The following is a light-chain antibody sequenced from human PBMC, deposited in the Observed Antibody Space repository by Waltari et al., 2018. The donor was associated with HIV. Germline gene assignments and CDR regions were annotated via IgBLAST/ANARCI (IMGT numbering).Light chain of an antibody. V-gene: IGLV2-14*01. CDR1: SSAIGAYNY. CDR3: SSFTTSNSLL. Sequence: QSALTQPASVSGSPGQSITVSCTGTSSAIGAYNYVSWYQQTPGPAPKLVIYEVSNRPSGISYRFSGSKSGNTASLTISGLQTEDEGDYYCSSFTTSNSLLFGGGTKVTVL. J-gene: IGLJ2*01. CDR2: EVS.